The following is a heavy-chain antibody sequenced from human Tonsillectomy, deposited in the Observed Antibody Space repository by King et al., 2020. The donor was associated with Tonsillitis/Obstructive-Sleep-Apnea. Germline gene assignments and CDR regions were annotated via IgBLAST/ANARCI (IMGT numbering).Heavy chain of an antibody. V-gene: IGHV2-5*02. CDR2: IYWDDDK. J-gene: IGHJ6*02. D-gene: IGHD2-2*01. Sequence: TLKESGPTLVKPPQTLTLTCTFSGFSLSTSGVGVGWIRQPPGKALEWIALIYWDDDKRYSPSLKSRLTITKDTSKNQVVLTMTNMDTVDTATYYCAPKGCSSTSCHYGMDVWGQGTTVTVSS. CDR3: APKGCSSTSCHYGMDV. CDR1: GFSLSTSGVG.